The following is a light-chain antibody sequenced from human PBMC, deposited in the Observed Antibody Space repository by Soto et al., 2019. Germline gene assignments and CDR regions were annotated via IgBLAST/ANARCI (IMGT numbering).Light chain of an antibody. V-gene: IGLV2-14*01. Sequence: QSALTQPASVSGSPGQSITISCTGTSSDVGGYKYVSWYQQHPDKAPKLIIFEVSNRPSGISSRFSGSKSRNTASLTISGLQAEDEADYYCASYTSSSTSVIFGRGTKLTVL. CDR1: SSDVGGYKY. CDR2: EVS. CDR3: ASYTSSSTSVI. J-gene: IGLJ2*01.